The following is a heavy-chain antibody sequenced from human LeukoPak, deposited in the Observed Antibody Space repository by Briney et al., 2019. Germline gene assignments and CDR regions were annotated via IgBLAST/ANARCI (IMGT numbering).Heavy chain of an antibody. Sequence: GGSLRLSCAASGFTFSSYAMSWVRQAPGKGLESVSTISGDGGSTYYADSVEGRFTISRDNSKNTLYLQMTSLRAEDTALYYCARVPAARWLDPWGQGTLVTVSS. CDR1: GFTFSSYA. J-gene: IGHJ5*02. CDR3: ARVPAARWLDP. D-gene: IGHD2-2*01. CDR2: ISGDGGST. V-gene: IGHV3-23*01.